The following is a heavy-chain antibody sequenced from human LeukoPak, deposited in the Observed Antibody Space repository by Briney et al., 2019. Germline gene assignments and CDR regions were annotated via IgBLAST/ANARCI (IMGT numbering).Heavy chain of an antibody. CDR1: GASIITKTYY. V-gene: IGHV4-39*01. CDR2: IDYSGGT. J-gene: IGHJ5*02. Sequence: SETLSLTCTVSGASIITKTYYWAWIRQPPEKGLEWIGTIDYSGGTYYNPSLQSRVNISGDTSKNQLSLRLSSVTAADTAVYFCARIKYYGSGSYYNWFDPWGQGALVTVSS. D-gene: IGHD3-10*01. CDR3: ARIKYYGSGSYYNWFDP.